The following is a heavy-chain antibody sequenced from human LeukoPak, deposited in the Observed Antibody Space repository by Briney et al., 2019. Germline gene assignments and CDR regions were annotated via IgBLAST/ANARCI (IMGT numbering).Heavy chain of an antibody. V-gene: IGHV3-30*02. CDR1: GFPFRSYA. CDR3: AKIPYGDYLLDYYYYMDV. Sequence: PGGSLRLSCAASGFPFRSYAMHWVRQAPGKGLEWVAFIRYDGSYKYYADSVKGRFTISRDNSKNTLYLQMNRLRAEDTAVYYRAKIPYGDYLLDYYYYMDVWGKGTTVTISS. J-gene: IGHJ6*03. D-gene: IGHD4-17*01. CDR2: IRYDGSYK.